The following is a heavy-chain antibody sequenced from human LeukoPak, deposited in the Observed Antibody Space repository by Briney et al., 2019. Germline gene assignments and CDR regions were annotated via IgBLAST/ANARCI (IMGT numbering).Heavy chain of an antibody. V-gene: IGHV3-21*01. CDR2: ISSSSSHI. J-gene: IGHJ4*02. CDR3: ARLDRGYFDY. D-gene: IGHD3/OR15-3a*01. Sequence: PGGSLRLSCAASGFTFSSYSMNWVRQAPGKGLEWVSSISSSSSHIYYADSVKGRLTISRDNAENSLYLQMNSLRAEDTAVYYCARLDRGYFDYWGQGTLVTVSS. CDR1: GFTFSSYS.